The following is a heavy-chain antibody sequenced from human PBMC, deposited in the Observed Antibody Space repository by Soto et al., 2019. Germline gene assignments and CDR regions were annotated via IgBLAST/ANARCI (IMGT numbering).Heavy chain of an antibody. V-gene: IGHV4-34*01. D-gene: IGHD5-12*01. CDR1: GGSFSGYY. Sequence: PSETLSLTCAVYGGSFSGYYWGWIRQPPGKGLEWIGIIHHSGSTYYNPSLRSRITISVDTSKNQFSLKMPSVTAADTAVYYCARSSGYVPGGYWGQGILVTVSS. CDR3: ARSSGYVPGGY. CDR2: IHHSGST. J-gene: IGHJ4*02.